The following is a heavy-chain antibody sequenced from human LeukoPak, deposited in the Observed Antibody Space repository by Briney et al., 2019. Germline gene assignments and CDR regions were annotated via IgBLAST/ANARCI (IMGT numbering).Heavy chain of an antibody. D-gene: IGHD6-13*01. CDR3: ASPPVATGGNVYFHH. J-gene: IGHJ1*01. V-gene: IGHV3-21*01. CDR2: ISSSGAYI. Sequence: PGGSLRLSCAASGFSFSSFTMNWVRQAPGKGPEWVSSISSSGAYIYYADSVKGRFTISRDNAKNSMYLQMNSVRAEDTAVYYCASPPVATGGNVYFHHWGQGTLVTVSS. CDR1: GFSFSSFT.